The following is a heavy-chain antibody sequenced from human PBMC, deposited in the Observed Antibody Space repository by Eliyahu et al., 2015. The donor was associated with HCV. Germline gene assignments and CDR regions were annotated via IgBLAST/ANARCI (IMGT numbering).Heavy chain of an antibody. Sequence: QVTLRESGPALVKPTQTLTLTCTFSXFSLSTSGMCVSWIRQPPGKALEWLARIDWDDDKYYSTSLKTRLTISKDTSKNQVVLTMTNMDPVDTATYYCARAPLYSGSYCLDYWGQGTLVTVSS. D-gene: IGHD1-26*01. CDR2: IDWDDDK. V-gene: IGHV2-70*15. J-gene: IGHJ4*02. CDR1: XFSLSTSGMC. CDR3: ARAPLYSGSYCLDY.